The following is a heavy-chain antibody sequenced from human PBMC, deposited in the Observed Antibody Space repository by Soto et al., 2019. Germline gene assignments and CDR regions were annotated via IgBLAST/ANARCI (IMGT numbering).Heavy chain of an antibody. CDR2: MNPGSGGT. CDR1: GYTFTDYY. CDR3: TRAYTVAGGSSKSLPKNY. J-gene: IGHJ4*02. Sequence: GASVKVSCKASGYTFTDYYLHWVRQAPGQGLEWMGWMNPGSGGTDYARKFQGRVTMTRDTSITTAYMELSTLSSDDTAMYYCTRAYTVAGGSSKSLPKNYWGQGTLVTVYS. D-gene: IGHD6-19*01. V-gene: IGHV1-2*02.